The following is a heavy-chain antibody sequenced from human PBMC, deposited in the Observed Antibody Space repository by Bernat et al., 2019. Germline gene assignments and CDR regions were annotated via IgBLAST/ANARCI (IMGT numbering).Heavy chain of an antibody. Sequence: QVQLQESGPGLVKPSETLSLTCTVSGGSISSYYWSWIRQPPGKGLEWIGYIYYSGSTNYNPSLKSRVTISVDTSKNQFSLKLSSVTAADTAVYYCARSLGAAVPSGRPFDYWGQGTLVTVSS. CDR2: IYYSGST. V-gene: IGHV4-59*01. CDR1: GGSISSYY. CDR3: ARSLGAAVPSGRPFDY. J-gene: IGHJ4*02. D-gene: IGHD3-16*01.